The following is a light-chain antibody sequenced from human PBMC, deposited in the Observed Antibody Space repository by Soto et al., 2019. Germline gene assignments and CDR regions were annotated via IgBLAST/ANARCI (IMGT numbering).Light chain of an antibody. V-gene: IGLV2-11*01. CDR2: DVT. Sequence: QSVLTQPPSASGTPGQRVTISCSGTSTDVGGYNFVSWYQQHPARAPKLIIYDVTKRPSGVPDRFSGSKSGNTASLTISGLLAEDEADYYCCSYAGSYTFVFGTGTKLTVL. J-gene: IGLJ1*01. CDR1: STDVGGYNF. CDR3: CSYAGSYTFV.